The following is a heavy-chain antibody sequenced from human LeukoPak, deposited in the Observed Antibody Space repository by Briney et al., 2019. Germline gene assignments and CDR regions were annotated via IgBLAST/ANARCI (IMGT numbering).Heavy chain of an antibody. Sequence: SSETLSLTCTVSGGSIGSYYWSWIRQPPGKGLEWIGNIYDSGSTNYNPSLKSRVTISVDTSKNQCSLKLSSVTAADTAVYYCARQSISGSSLSYFDYWGQGTLVNVSS. J-gene: IGHJ4*02. CDR2: IYDSGST. CDR1: GGSIGSYY. V-gene: IGHV4-59*01. D-gene: IGHD3-22*01. CDR3: ARQSISGSSLSYFDY.